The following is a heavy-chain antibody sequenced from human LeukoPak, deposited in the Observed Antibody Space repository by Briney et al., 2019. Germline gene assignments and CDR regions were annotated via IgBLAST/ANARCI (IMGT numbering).Heavy chain of an antibody. J-gene: IGHJ5*02. V-gene: IGHV1-8*01. CDR1: GYTFTSYD. CDR2: MNPNSGNT. D-gene: IGHD6-13*01. Sequence: ASVKVSCKASGYTFTSYDINWVRQATGQGLEWMGWMNPNSGNTGYAQKFQGRVTMTRNTSIGTAYMELSSLRSEDTAVYYCARGAAAPRFYRWFDPWGQGTLVTVSS. CDR3: ARGAAAPRFYRWFDP.